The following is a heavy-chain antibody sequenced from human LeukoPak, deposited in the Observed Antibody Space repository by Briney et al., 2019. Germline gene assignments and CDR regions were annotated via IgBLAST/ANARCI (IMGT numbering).Heavy chain of an antibody. D-gene: IGHD3-22*01. CDR1: GGTFRSFT. CDR3: ARALRYYSDSSGYVFDY. CDR2: IIPIFRTA. Sequence: RASVKVSCKASGGTFRSFTISWVRQAPGQGLEWMGGIIPIFRTANYAQKFQGRVTITADESTSTAYMELSSLRSEDTAVYYCARALRYYSDSSGYVFDYWGQGTLVTVSS. V-gene: IGHV1-69*13. J-gene: IGHJ4*02.